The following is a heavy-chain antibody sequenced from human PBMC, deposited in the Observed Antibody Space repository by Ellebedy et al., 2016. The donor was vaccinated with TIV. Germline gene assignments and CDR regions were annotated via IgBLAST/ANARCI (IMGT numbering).Heavy chain of an antibody. D-gene: IGHD4-23*01. CDR3: VKDTVAIGSWCFDR. Sequence: GESLKISCAASGFTLSSYVMNWVRQAPGKGLEWVSSISGSGADTLYADSVKGRFTISRDISQNTLYLQMNSLRDDDTALYYCVKDTVAIGSWCFDRWGRGTLVTVSS. CDR2: ISGSGADT. V-gene: IGHV3-23*01. J-gene: IGHJ2*01. CDR1: GFTLSSYV.